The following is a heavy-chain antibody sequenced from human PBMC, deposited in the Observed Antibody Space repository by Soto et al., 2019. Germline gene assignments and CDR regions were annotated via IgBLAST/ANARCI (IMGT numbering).Heavy chain of an antibody. Sequence: PSETLSLTCTVSGGSISSGGSYWSWIRQRPGKGLEWIGYIFYSDSFYYTPSLKGRVVILADTSKNQFTLKLSSVTDADTAVYYCARAPVTPPIFGVVLPYYFDFRGHETLVTLAS. V-gene: IGHV4-31*03. J-gene: IGHJ4*01. CDR1: GGSISSGGSY. D-gene: IGHD3-3*01. CDR2: IFYSDSF. CDR3: ARAPVTPPIFGVVLPYYFDF.